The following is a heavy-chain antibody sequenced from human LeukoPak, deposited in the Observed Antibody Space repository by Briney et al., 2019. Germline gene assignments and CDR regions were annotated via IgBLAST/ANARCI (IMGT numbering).Heavy chain of an antibody. D-gene: IGHD3-10*01. J-gene: IGHJ6*02. CDR1: GGSIRSSYYY. V-gene: IGHV4-39*02. CDR3: AREGRITMVRGVIGV. Sequence: SETLSLTCTVSGGSIRSSYYYWGWIRQPPGKGLEWIGGIYDSGSTYYNPSLKSRVTISVDTSKNQFSLKLNSVTAADTAVYYCAREGRITMVRGVIGVWGQGTTVTVSS. CDR2: IYDSGST.